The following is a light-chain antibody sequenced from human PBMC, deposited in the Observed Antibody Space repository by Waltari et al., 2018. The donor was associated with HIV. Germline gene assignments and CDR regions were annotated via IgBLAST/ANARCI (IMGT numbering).Light chain of an antibody. Sequence: DIQMTQSPPSLSASVGDRVTISCRARQNIINYLNWYQQKPGKAPKLLMYAASSLQSGVPSRFSGSASGTDFTLTISSLQPEDFATFYCQQSYMTPLTFGGGTKVEI. CDR1: QNIINY. CDR2: AAS. V-gene: IGKV1-39*01. CDR3: QQSYMTPLT. J-gene: IGKJ4*01.